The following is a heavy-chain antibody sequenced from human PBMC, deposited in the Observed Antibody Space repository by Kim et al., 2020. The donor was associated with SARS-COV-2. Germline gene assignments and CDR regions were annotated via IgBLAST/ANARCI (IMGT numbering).Heavy chain of an antibody. CDR2: IYHLGNT. Sequence: SETLSLTCTVSGASIRSSSHYWGWIRQAPGRGLEWIGSIYHLGNTYYNPSLEDRLTISVDTSKNQFSLSLTSVTAADTAVYYCATLVPYGAFENWDQRTLVPVSA. D-gene: IGHD6-6*01. CDR3: ATLVPYGAFEN. J-gene: IGHJ4*02. V-gene: IGHV4-39*01. CDR1: GASIRSSSHY.